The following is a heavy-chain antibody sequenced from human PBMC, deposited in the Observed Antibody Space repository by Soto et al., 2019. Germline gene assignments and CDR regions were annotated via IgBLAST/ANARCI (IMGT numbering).Heavy chain of an antibody. V-gene: IGHV3-30*18. J-gene: IGHJ6*02. Sequence: XVCLRLSIAASGFSFSSYGMHWVPQAPGKGLEGVAFISYDGSNKYYADSVKGRFTISRDNSKNTLYLQMNSLRAEDTAVYYCAKDQTAAAGAHYYGMDVWGQGTTVTVSS. CDR2: ISYDGSNK. CDR1: GFSFSSYG. CDR3: AKDQTAAAGAHYYGMDV. D-gene: IGHD6-13*01.